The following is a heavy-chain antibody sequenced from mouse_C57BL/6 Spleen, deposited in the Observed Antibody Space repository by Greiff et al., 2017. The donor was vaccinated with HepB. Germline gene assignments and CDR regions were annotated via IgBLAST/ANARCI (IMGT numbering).Heavy chain of an antibody. CDR3: AREEGLGLIEDY. Sequence: QVQLKQPGAELVKPGASVKMSCKASGYTFTSYWITWVKQRPGQGLEWIGDIYPGSGSTNYNEKFKSKATLTVDTSSSTAYMQLSSLTSEDSAVYYCAREEGLGLIEDYWGQGTTLTVSS. J-gene: IGHJ2*01. V-gene: IGHV1-55*01. CDR2: IYPGSGST. D-gene: IGHD1-1*01. CDR1: GYTFTSYW.